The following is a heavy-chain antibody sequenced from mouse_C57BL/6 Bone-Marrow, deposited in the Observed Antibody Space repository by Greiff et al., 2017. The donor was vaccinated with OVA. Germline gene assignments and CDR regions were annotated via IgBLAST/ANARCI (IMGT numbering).Heavy chain of an antibody. V-gene: IGHV2-6-1*01. CDR2: LWSDGST. D-gene: IGHD1-1*01. CDR3: ARHPIYCYGSSYVNYAMDY. J-gene: IGHJ4*01. Sequence: VKVVESGPGLVAPSQSLSITCTVSGFSLTSYGVHWVRQPPGKGLEWLVVLWSDGSTTYTSALKSKLSISKDKSKSQVFLKMNRLQTDDTAMYYCARHPIYCYGSSYVNYAMDYWGQGTSVTVSS. CDR1: GFSLTSYG.